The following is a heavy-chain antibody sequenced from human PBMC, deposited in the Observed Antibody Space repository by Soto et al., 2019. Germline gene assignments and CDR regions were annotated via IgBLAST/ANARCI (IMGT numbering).Heavy chain of an antibody. Sequence: GGSLRLSCAASGFTFSSYSMNWVRQAPGKGLEWVSYISSSSSTIYYAGSVKGRFTISRDNAKNSLYLQMNSLRDEDTAVYYCARELTPPSPNVLRFLEWFPIPDYWGQGTLVTVSS. D-gene: IGHD3-3*01. V-gene: IGHV3-48*02. CDR3: ARELTPPSPNVLRFLEWFPIPDY. CDR1: GFTFSSYS. J-gene: IGHJ4*02. CDR2: ISSSSSTI.